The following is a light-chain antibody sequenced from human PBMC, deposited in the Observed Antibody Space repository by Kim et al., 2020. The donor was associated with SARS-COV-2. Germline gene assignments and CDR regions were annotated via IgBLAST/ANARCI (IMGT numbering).Light chain of an antibody. CDR2: GAS. J-gene: IGKJ4*01. V-gene: IGKV3-15*01. Sequence: VSPGERATPSCRATQSVSSDLAWYQQKPGQAPRLLIYGASTRATGIPARFSGSGSGTEFTLTISSLQSEDFAVYYCQQYNNWPPRFGGGTKVDIK. CDR1: QSVSSD. CDR3: QQYNNWPPR.